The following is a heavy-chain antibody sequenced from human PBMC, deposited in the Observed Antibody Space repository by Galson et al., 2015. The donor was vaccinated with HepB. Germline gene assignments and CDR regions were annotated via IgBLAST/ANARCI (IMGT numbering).Heavy chain of an antibody. J-gene: IGHJ4*02. CDR3: ARGGSGWSELDY. D-gene: IGHD6-13*01. Sequence: SLRLSCAASGFTFSSYAMHWVRQAPGKGLEYVSAISSNGGSTYYADSVKGRFTISRDNSKNTLYLQMGSLRAEDMAVYYCARGGSGWSELDYWGQGTLVTVSS. CDR1: GFTFSSYA. CDR2: ISSNGGST. V-gene: IGHV3-64*02.